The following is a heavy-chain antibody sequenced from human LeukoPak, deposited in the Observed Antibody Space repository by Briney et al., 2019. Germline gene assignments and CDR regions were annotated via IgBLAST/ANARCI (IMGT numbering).Heavy chain of an antibody. CDR2: ISYDGSNK. V-gene: IGHV3-30-3*01. Sequence: GGSLRLSCAASGFTFSSYAMHWVRQAPGKGLEWVAVISYDGSNKYYADSVKGRFTISRDNSKNTLYLQMNSLRAEDTAVYYCARDDCSSASCYKNFDYWGQGTLVTVSS. CDR3: ARDDCSSASCYKNFDY. D-gene: IGHD2-2*02. CDR1: GFTFSSYA. J-gene: IGHJ4*02.